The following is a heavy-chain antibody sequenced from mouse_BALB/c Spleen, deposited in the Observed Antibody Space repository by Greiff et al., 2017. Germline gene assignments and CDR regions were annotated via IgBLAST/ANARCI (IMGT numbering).Heavy chain of an antibody. D-gene: IGHD2-1*01. V-gene: IGHV1-5*01. J-gene: IGHJ4*01. CDR2: IDPGNSDT. CDR1: GYSFTSYW. Sequence: EVQLVESGTVLVRPGASVKMSCKASGYSFTSYWMNWVNQRPGQGLEWIGAIDPGNSDTSYNQKFKGKAKLTVVTSASTAYMELSSLTNEDSAVYYCTREKDGNYAMDYWGQGTSVTVSA. CDR3: TREKDGNYAMDY.